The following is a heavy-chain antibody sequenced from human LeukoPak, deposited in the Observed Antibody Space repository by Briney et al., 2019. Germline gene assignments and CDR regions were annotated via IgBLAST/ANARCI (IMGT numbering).Heavy chain of an antibody. V-gene: IGHV3-30*18. CDR2: ILYDGINK. CDR3: AKRCVPGSHAPDI. D-gene: IGHD4-17*01. CDR1: GLTFSSYG. J-gene: IGHJ3*02. Sequence: PGGSLRLSCAASGLTFSSYGMHWVRQAPGKGLEWVALILYDGINKYYADSVKGRFTISRDNSKNTLYLQMNSLTAEDTAVYYCAKRCVPGSHAPDIWGQGTMVTVSS.